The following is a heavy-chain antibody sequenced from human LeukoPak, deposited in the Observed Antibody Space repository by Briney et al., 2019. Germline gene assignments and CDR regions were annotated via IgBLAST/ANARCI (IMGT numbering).Heavy chain of an antibody. V-gene: IGHV4-59*01. D-gene: IGHD5-12*01. Sequence: SETLSLTCTVSGGSISSYYWSWIRQPPGKGLEWIGYIYYSGSTNYNPSLKSRVTISVDTSKNQFSLKLSSVTAADTAVYYCARATSYGGYGYWGQGTLVTVSS. CDR1: GGSISSYY. CDR3: ARATSYGGYGY. CDR2: IYYSGST. J-gene: IGHJ4*02.